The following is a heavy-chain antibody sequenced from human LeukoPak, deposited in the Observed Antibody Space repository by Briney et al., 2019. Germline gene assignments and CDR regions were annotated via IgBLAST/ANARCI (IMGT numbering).Heavy chain of an antibody. V-gene: IGHV3-21*01. CDR3: VRDLGGRSGH. Sequence: GGSLRLSCAASGVTLSSYAMSWARQAPGKGLEWVSSISSSSSYIYYADSVKGRFTISRDNAKNSLYLQMNSLRAEDTAVYYCVRDLGGRSGHWGQGTLVTVSS. CDR1: GVTLSSYA. J-gene: IGHJ4*02. D-gene: IGHD1-26*01. CDR2: ISSSSSYI.